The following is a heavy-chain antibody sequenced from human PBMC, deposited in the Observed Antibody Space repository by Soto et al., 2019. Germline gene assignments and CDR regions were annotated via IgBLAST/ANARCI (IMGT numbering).Heavy chain of an antibody. V-gene: IGHV3-23*01. CDR3: GKADGQQWLLPHLEN. J-gene: IGHJ4*02. CDR2: ISCCGGTA. CDR1: GFNFNKYA. D-gene: IGHD6-19*01. Sequence: EVQLLESGGGLVRPGESLRLSCAASGFNFNKYAMSWVRQAPGEGLEWVSGISCCGGTASYADSVKGRCTIARDDAKNALDLDMNSLRVEDTAEYYCGKADGQQWLLPHLENWGRGTLVTVS.